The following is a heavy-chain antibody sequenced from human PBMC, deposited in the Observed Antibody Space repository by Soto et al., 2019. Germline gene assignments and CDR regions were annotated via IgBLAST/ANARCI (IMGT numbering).Heavy chain of an antibody. D-gene: IGHD1-1*01. J-gene: IGHJ6*02. Sequence: EVQVVESGGGLIQPGGSLRLSCAGSGFDFSNYNMDWVRQAPGKGLEWISYISNTARTIFYADSVKGRFTISRDNARNSLFLQMNSLRDEDTAVYYCARDGSRGYDMDVWGQGTTVTDSS. CDR2: ISNTARTI. V-gene: IGHV3-48*02. CDR3: ARDGSRGYDMDV. CDR1: GFDFSNYN.